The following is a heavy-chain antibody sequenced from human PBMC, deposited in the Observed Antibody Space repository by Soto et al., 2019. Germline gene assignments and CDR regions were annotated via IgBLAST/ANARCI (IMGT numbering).Heavy chain of an antibody. J-gene: IGHJ3*02. CDR2: ITPILGIA. D-gene: IGHD6-13*01. V-gene: IGHV1-69*04. Sequence: GASVKVSCKASGGTFSSYTISWVRQAPGQGLEWMGRITPILGIANYAQKFQGRVTITADKSTSTAYMELSSLRSEDTAVYYCAREYSSSWYRAFDIWGQGTMVTVSS. CDR3: AREYSSSWYRAFDI. CDR1: GGTFSSYT.